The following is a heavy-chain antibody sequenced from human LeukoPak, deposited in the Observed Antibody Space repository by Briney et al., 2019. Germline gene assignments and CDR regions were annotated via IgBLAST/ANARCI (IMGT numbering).Heavy chain of an antibody. CDR1: GFRFSRNG. CDR2: IRYDGTKK. Sequence: PGGSLRLSCAASGFRFSRNGMHWVRQAPGKGLEWVAFIRYDGTKKFYGDSVRGRFTISRDNSKNTLYLEMNSLRHEDTAVYSCARDFDDVNGDFYYIPDFWGQGTLVTVSS. CDR3: ARDFDDVNGDFYYIPDF. V-gene: IGHV3-30*02. J-gene: IGHJ4*02. D-gene: IGHD3-10*02.